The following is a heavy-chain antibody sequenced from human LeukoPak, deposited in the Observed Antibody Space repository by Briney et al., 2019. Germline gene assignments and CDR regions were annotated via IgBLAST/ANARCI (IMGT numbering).Heavy chain of an antibody. J-gene: IGHJ4*02. CDR2: ISYSGST. D-gene: IGHD1-20*01. Sequence: SETLSPSRAVSGASISSFTWSWIRQPPGKGLEWIGYISYSGSTNYNASLRSRVTMSVDTSKNQFSLNLNSVTAADTAVYYCARHKGMTSFDYWGQGTLVTVSS. V-gene: IGHV4-59*08. CDR1: GASISSFT. CDR3: ARHKGMTSFDY.